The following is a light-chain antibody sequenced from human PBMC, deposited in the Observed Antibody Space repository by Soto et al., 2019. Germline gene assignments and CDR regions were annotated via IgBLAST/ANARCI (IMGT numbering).Light chain of an antibody. CDR3: TSYTSGNTFV. J-gene: IGLJ2*01. Sequence: QSALTQPASVSGSPGRSITISCTGASSDVGGYNSVSWYHHHPGKAPKLMVYDVRDRPSGVSNRFSGSKSGNTASLTISGLQAEDEADYYCTSYTSGNTFVFGGGTKLTVL. CDR1: SSDVGGYNS. V-gene: IGLV2-14*01. CDR2: DVR.